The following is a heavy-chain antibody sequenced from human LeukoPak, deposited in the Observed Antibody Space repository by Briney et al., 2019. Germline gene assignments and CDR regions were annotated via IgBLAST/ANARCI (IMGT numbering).Heavy chain of an antibody. CDR2: IFYSGST. V-gene: IGHV4-30-2*05. J-gene: IGHJ4*02. D-gene: IGHD2-15*01. CDR3: ASRYCSGGSCTTFFDY. Sequence: PSETLSLTCAVSGGSISSGGYSWSWIRQPPGKGLEWIGYIFYSGSTYYNPSLKSRVTISVDTSKNQFSLKLSSVTAADTAVYYCASRYCSGGSCTTFFDYWGQGTLVTVSS. CDR1: GGSISSGGYS.